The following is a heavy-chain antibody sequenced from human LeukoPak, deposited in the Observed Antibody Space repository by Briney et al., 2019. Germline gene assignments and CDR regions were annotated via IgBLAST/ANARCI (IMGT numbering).Heavy chain of an antibody. CDR2: IYYSGST. CDR3: AGWYYYDSSAQKNVDY. V-gene: IGHV4-39*07. CDR1: GGSISSSSYY. Sequence: SGTLSLTCTVSGGSISSSSYYWGWIRQPPGKGLEWIGSIYYSGSTYYNPSLKSRVTISVDTSKNQFSLKLSSVTAADTAVYYCAGWYYYDSSAQKNVDYWGQGTLVTVSS. D-gene: IGHD3-22*01. J-gene: IGHJ4*02.